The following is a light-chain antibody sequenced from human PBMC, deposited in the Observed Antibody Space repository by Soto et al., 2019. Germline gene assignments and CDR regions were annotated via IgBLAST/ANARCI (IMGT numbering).Light chain of an antibody. V-gene: IGKV3D-20*02. J-gene: IGKJ3*01. Sequence: EIALTQSPGTLSLSPGERATLSCRASQSVSSSYLAWYQQKPGQAPRLLIYGASNRATGIPARFSGSGSGTDFTLTISSLEPEDFALYYCQHRSNFGPGTKVDIK. CDR2: GAS. CDR3: QHRSN. CDR1: QSVSSSY.